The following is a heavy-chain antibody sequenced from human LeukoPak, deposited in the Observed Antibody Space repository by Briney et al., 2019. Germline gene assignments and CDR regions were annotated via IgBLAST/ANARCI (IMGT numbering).Heavy chain of an antibody. CDR2: ISGSGGST. Sequence: GGSLRLSCAASGFTFSSYAMSWVRQAPGKGLEWVSAISGSGGSTYYADSVKGRFTISRDNSKNTLYLQMNSLRAEDTAVYYCASGAVGSSSWYYFDYWGQGTLVTVSS. D-gene: IGHD6-13*01. J-gene: IGHJ4*02. V-gene: IGHV3-23*01. CDR3: ASGAVGSSSWYYFDY. CDR1: GFTFSSYA.